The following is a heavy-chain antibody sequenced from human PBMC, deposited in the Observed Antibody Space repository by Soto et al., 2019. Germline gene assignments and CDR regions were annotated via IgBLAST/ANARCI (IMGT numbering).Heavy chain of an antibody. CDR2: IIPLFGTA. J-gene: IGHJ6*02. V-gene: IGHV1-69*18. CDR1: GDTFKSYA. CDR3: ARDTDVVVVAATLNFYYYGLDV. Sequence: QVQLVQSGAEVKKPGSSVKVSCKVSGDTFKSYAFSWVRQAPGQGLEWMGRIIPLFGTADYPLRFQGRVTISAAESTSTAYMELSSLRSEDTAVYYCARDTDVVVVAATLNFYYYGLDVWGQGTTVTVSS. D-gene: IGHD2-15*01.